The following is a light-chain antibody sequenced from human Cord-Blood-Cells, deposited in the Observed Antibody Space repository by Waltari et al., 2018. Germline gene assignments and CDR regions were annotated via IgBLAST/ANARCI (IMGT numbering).Light chain of an antibody. J-gene: IGLJ3*02. V-gene: IGLV3-25*03. CDR1: ALQKQY. Sequence: SYELTQPPSVSVSPGQTARTTCSGDALQKQYAYWYQQKPGQAPVLVIYKDSERPSGIPERFSGSSSGTTVTLTISGVQAEDEADYYCQSADSSGTWVFGGGTKLTVL. CDR3: QSADSSGTWV. CDR2: KDS.